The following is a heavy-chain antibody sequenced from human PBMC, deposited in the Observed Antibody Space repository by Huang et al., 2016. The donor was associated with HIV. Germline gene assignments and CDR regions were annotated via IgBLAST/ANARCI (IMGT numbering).Heavy chain of an antibody. CDR2: ISYDGSNQ. Sequence: QERLVESGGGVVQPGRSLRLACAASGFTFSSYAMHWVRQAPGNGLEWVAVISYDGSNQHYVDSVKGRFTISRDNSKKMLYLQMNSLRMGDTAVYYCARGSAGVLWFGEMWGQGTLVTVSS. D-gene: IGHD3-10*01. V-gene: IGHV3-30*04. CDR3: ARGSAGVLWFGEM. J-gene: IGHJ4*02. CDR1: GFTFSSYA.